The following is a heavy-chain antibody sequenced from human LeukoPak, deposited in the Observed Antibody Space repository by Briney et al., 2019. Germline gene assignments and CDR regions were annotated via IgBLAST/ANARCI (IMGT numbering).Heavy chain of an antibody. Sequence: GGSLRLSCAASGFTFTSYAMSWVRQAPGKGLEWVSTIGGSGGNTYYADPVKGRFTISRDNSKNTLYLQMNRPRVDDTAVYYCAKVRTTRSIDAFDIWGQGTMVTVSS. CDR3: AKVRTTRSIDAFDI. CDR1: GFTFTSYA. J-gene: IGHJ3*02. D-gene: IGHD4-17*01. CDR2: IGGSGGNT. V-gene: IGHV3-23*01.